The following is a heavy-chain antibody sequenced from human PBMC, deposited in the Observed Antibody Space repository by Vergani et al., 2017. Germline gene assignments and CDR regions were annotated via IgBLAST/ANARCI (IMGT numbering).Heavy chain of an antibody. J-gene: IGHJ4*02. CDR1: GGSISSYY. Sequence: QVQLQESGPGLVKPSETLSLTCTVSGGSISSYYWSWIRPPPGKGLEWVGNIYYSGSTNYNPSLKSRVTISIDTSKNQFSLQLSSVTAADTAVYYCARGYCSSTSCLPDYWGQGTLVTVSS. V-gene: IGHV4-59*01. CDR2: IYYSGST. CDR3: ARGYCSSTSCLPDY. D-gene: IGHD2-2*01.